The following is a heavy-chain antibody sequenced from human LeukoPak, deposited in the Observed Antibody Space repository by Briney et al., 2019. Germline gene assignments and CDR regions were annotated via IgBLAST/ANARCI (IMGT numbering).Heavy chain of an antibody. CDR3: ARRTAAIGANWFDP. D-gene: IGHD2-2*02. Sequence: PSETLSLTCTVSGGSIGSYYWSWIRQPPGKGLEWIGYIYYSGSTNYNPSLKSRVTISVDTSKNQFSLKLSSVTAADTAVYYCARRTAAIGANWFDPWGQGTLVTVSS. V-gene: IGHV4-59*08. CDR1: GGSIGSYY. J-gene: IGHJ5*02. CDR2: IYYSGST.